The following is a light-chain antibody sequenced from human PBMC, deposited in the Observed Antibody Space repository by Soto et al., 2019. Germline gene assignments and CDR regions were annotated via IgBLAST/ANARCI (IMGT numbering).Light chain of an antibody. J-gene: IGKJ2*01. CDR1: QGIGVS. CDR3: HQRGYWPYT. V-gene: IGKV3D-11*01. Sequence: DIVLTQSPDTLSLFPGERATLSCRASQGIGVSLAWYQHKPGQAPRLVIYRASNRAAGIPARFSASGSGTDFTLSINNLEPEDTAFYFCHQRGYWPYTFGQGTNLEIK. CDR2: RAS.